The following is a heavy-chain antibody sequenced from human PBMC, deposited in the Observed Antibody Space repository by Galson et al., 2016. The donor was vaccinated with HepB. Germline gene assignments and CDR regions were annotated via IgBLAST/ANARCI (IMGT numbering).Heavy chain of an antibody. CDR1: GFTFSSYG. Sequence: SLRLSCAASGFTFSSYGLHWVRQAPGKGLEWVAVISSDGSDKLYVDSVKGRYTISRDNSKNTLYLQMSSLRAEDTAVYYWAKDHPDYGDYFDYWGQGTLVTVSS. CDR2: ISSDGSDK. D-gene: IGHD4-17*01. CDR3: AKDHPDYGDYFDY. J-gene: IGHJ4*02. V-gene: IGHV3-30*18.